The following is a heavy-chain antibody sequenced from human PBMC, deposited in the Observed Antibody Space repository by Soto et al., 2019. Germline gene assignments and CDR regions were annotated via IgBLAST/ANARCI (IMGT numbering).Heavy chain of an antibody. CDR3: AHRGVDVSLDY. CDR2: IYWDDDK. Sequence: QITLKESGPTLVKPTQTLTLTCTFSGFSLSSSGVGVGWIRQPPGKALEWLALIYWDDDKRYSPSLKSRLTXTXXTSKNQVVLTMTNMDPVDTATYYCAHRGVDVSLDYWGQGTLVTVSS. V-gene: IGHV2-5*02. CDR1: GFSLSSSGVG. J-gene: IGHJ4*02. D-gene: IGHD2-2*01.